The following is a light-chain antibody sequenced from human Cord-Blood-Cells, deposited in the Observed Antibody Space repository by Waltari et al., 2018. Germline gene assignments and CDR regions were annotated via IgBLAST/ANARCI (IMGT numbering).Light chain of an antibody. CDR2: EGS. J-gene: IGLJ3*02. CDR1: SKDVGSYNL. CDR3: CSYAGSSTWV. V-gene: IGLV2-23*01. Sequence: QSALTTPASVSGSPGQSITISCTGTSKDVGSYNLLLWYQQHPGKAPKLMIYEGSKRPSGVSNRFSGSKSGNTASLTISGLQAEDEADYYCCSYAGSSTWVFGGGTKLTVL.